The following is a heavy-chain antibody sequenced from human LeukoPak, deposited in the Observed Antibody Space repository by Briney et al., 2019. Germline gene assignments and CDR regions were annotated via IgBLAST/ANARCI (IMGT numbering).Heavy chain of an antibody. V-gene: IGHV3-9*01. CDR2: ISWNSGSI. Sequence: GGSLRLSCAASGFTFDDYAMHWVRQAPGKGLEWVSGISWNSGSIGYADSVKGRFTISRDNAKNSLYLQMNSLRAEDTALYYCAGDRPPDMWGQGTMVTVSS. CDR3: AGDRPPDM. CDR1: GFTFDDYA. J-gene: IGHJ3*02.